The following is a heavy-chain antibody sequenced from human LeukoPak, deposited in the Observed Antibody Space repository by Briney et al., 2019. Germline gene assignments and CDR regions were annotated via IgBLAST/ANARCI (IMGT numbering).Heavy chain of an antibody. Sequence: GGSLRLSCAVSGFTLSNNWIHWVRQAPGTGLEWVSRINSAGTSTIYADSVKGRFTISRDNAKNSLYLQMNSLRDEDTSVYYCARDRGYCSGGSCYSNAFDIWGQGTMVTVSS. J-gene: IGHJ3*02. D-gene: IGHD2-15*01. V-gene: IGHV3-74*01. CDR2: INSAGTST. CDR1: GFTLSNNW. CDR3: ARDRGYCSGGSCYSNAFDI.